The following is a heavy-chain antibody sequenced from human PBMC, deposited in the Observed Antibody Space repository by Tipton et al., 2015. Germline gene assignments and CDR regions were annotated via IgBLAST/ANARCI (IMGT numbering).Heavy chain of an antibody. J-gene: IGHJ4*02. V-gene: IGHV3-74*01. Sequence: GSLRLSCAASGFTFSSYSMHWVRQAPGKGLVWVSRISSDGICTIYADSVKGRFTISRDNAKNSLYLQMNSLRVEDTAVYYCARLRNYYDNSGHVYWVLGTLVTFSS. CDR1: GFTFSSYS. CDR3: ARLRNYYDNSGHVY. CDR2: ISSDGICT. D-gene: IGHD3-22*01.